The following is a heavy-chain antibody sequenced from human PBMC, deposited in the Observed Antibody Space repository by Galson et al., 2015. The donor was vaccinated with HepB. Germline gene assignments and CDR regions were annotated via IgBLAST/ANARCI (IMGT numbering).Heavy chain of an antibody. V-gene: IGHV6-1*01. D-gene: IGHD6-19*01. CDR1: GDSVSSNSTA. Sequence: CAISGDSVSSNSTAWNWIRRSPSRGLEWLGRTYYRSKWYNVYAVSVNSRIIINRDTSKNQFSLHLNSVTPEDTAVYYCAREADNGGWYGGFDHWGQGTLVTVSS. CDR2: TYYRSKWYN. CDR3: AREADNGGWYGGFDH. J-gene: IGHJ4*02.